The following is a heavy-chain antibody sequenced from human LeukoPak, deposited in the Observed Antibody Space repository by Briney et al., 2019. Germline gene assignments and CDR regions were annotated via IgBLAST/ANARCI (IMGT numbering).Heavy chain of an antibody. D-gene: IGHD2-2*01. CDR1: GFSFSTYA. Sequence: GGSLRLSCAASGFSFSTYAMSWVRQAPGKGLMWVAAISDSGRTTYYADFVKVRFTISRDNSTNPLYLQMHRLRAEGSAVYYCAKLPRGYCSSASCPHWFDPWGQGPLVPVSS. J-gene: IGHJ5*02. CDR3: AKLPRGYCSSASCPHWFDP. V-gene: IGHV3-23*01. CDR2: ISDSGRTT.